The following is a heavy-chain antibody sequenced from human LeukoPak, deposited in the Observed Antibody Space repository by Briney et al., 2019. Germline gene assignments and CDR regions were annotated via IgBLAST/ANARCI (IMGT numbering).Heavy chain of an antibody. CDR2: VHYSGTT. V-gene: IGHV4-59*12. CDR3: ARGLLRLPWAFDY. Sequence: SETLSLTCTVSDGSITNYDWSWVRQPPGKGLEFIGHVHYSGTTNYNPSLKSRVTMSVDTSKNQFSLKLSSVTAADTAVYYCARGLLRLPWAFDYWGQGTLVTVSS. J-gene: IGHJ4*02. D-gene: IGHD3-3*01. CDR1: DGSITNYD.